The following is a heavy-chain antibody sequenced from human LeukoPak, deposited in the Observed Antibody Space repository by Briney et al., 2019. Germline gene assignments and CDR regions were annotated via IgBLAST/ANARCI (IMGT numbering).Heavy chain of an antibody. V-gene: IGHV5-51*01. J-gene: IGHJ4*02. CDR2: IYPGDSDT. D-gene: IGHD3-22*01. Sequence: GESLKISCNASGYSFNTHWIGWVRQMPGKGLQWMGIIYPGDSDTKFSPSFEGQVTMSADKSITTAYLQWASLKASDTGIYYCARLGTSDKEFDSRGPGTLVIVSS. CDR3: ARLGTSDKEFDS. CDR1: GYSFNTHW.